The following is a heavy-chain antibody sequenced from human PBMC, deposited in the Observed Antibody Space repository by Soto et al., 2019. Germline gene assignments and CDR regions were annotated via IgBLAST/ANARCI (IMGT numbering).Heavy chain of an antibody. V-gene: IGHV1-8*01. CDR1: GYTFTSYD. CDR3: ARVGSYDFWSGPRYYYYYGMDV. CDR2: MNPNSGNT. D-gene: IGHD3-3*01. J-gene: IGHJ6*02. Sequence: ASVKVSCKASGYTFTSYDINWLRQATGQGLEWMGWMNPNSGNTGYAQKFQGRVTMTRNTSISTAYMELSSLRSEDTAVYYCARVGSYDFWSGPRYYYYYGMDVWGQGTTVTVSS.